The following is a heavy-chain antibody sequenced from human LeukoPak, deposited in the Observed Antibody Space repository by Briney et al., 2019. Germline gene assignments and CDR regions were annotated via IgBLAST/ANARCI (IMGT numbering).Heavy chain of an antibody. D-gene: IGHD3-9*01. CDR1: GYTFTSYY. CDR3: ARDRSYYDILTGYSNDGFDI. V-gene: IGHV1-46*01. Sequence: ASVKVSCKASGYTFTSYYMHWVRQAPGQGLEWMGIINPSGGSTSYAQKFQGRVTMTTDTSTSTAYMELRSLRSDDTAVYYCARDRSYYDILTGYSNDGFDIWGQGTMVTVSS. CDR2: INPSGGST. J-gene: IGHJ3*02.